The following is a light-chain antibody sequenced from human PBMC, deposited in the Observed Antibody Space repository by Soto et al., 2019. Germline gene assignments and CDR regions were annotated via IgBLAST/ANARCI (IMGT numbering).Light chain of an antibody. Sequence: QSALTQPASVSGSPGQSITISCTGTSSDVGGYDYVSWYQQHPGKVPKLMIYDVSSRPSGVSNRFSVSKSGNTASLTISGLQAEDEADYYCSSYASSSTLVFGGGTKVTVL. J-gene: IGLJ2*01. V-gene: IGLV2-14*01. CDR1: SSDVGGYDY. CDR2: DVS. CDR3: SSYASSSTLV.